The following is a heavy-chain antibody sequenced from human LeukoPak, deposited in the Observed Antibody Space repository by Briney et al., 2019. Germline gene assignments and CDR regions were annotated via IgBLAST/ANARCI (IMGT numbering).Heavy chain of an antibody. CDR1: GFTFSSYA. J-gene: IGHJ4*02. CDR2: ISGRGGST. Sequence: GGSLRLSCAASGFTFSSYAMSWVRQAPRKGLEWVSGISGRGGSTYYADSVKGRFTISRDNSKNTLYLQMNSLRAEDTAVYYCAKFRGYSYGPIGYWGQGTLVTVSS. D-gene: IGHD5-18*01. CDR3: AKFRGYSYGPIGY. V-gene: IGHV3-23*01.